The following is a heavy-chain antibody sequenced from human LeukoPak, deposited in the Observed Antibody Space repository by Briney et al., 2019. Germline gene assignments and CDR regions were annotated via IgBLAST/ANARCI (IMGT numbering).Heavy chain of an antibody. J-gene: IGHJ4*02. CDR3: ARDIATYYDFWSGSGPYYFDY. CDR2: IYSGGST. Sequence: GGSLRLSCAASGFTVSSNYMSWVRQALGKGLEWVSVIYSGGSTYYADSVKGRFTSSRDNSKNTLYLQMNSLRAEDTAVYYCARDIATYYDFWSGSGPYYFDYWGQGTLVSVCS. V-gene: IGHV3-66*01. D-gene: IGHD3-3*01. CDR1: GFTVSSNY.